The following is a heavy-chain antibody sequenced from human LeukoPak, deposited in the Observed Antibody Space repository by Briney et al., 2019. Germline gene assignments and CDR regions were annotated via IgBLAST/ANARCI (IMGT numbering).Heavy chain of an antibody. Sequence: PGGSLRLSCAASKFAFSSYSMNWFRQAPGKGREWVASITSRSKYIFYADSVKGRFTISRDNAENSLFLQMNSLRAEDTGVYYCARDEETVAGLNGFDLWGQGTLVIVSS. D-gene: IGHD6-19*01. V-gene: IGHV3-21*01. CDR1: KFAFSSYS. CDR3: ARDEETVAGLNGFDL. J-gene: IGHJ4*02. CDR2: ITSRSKYI.